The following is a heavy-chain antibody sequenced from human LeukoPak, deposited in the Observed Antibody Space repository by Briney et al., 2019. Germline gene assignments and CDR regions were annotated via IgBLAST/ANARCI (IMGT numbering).Heavy chain of an antibody. Sequence: GGSLRLSCAASGFTFSSYWMSWVRQAPGKGLEWVAVIWYDGSNKYYADSVKGRFTISRDSSKNTLYVQMSSLRAEDTAVYYCARSNNGGWGYCDYWGQGSLVTVSS. V-gene: IGHV3-33*08. CDR3: ARSNNGGWGYCDY. J-gene: IGHJ4*02. D-gene: IGHD3-16*01. CDR2: IWYDGSNK. CDR1: GFTFSSYW.